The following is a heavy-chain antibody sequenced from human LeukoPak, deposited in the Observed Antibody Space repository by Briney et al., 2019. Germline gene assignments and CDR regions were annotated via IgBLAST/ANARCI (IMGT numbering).Heavy chain of an antibody. Sequence: GGSLRLSCAASGFTFSTYWIHWVRQAPGEGLVWVSRIHPDGSSTNYADSVKGRFTISRDNAKNSLYLQMNSLRAEDTAVYYCARDCSGGSCYETRSSPWGQGTLVTVSS. CDR3: ARDCSGGSCYETRSSP. D-gene: IGHD2-15*01. CDR1: GFTFSTYW. CDR2: IHPDGSST. V-gene: IGHV3-74*01. J-gene: IGHJ5*02.